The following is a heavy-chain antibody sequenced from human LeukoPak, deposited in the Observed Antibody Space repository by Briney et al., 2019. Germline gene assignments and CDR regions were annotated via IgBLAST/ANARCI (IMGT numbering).Heavy chain of an antibody. J-gene: IGHJ3*02. CDR2: IYYTGST. CDR1: GGSITRSSYY. Sequence: SETLSLTCSVSGGSITRSSYYWGWIRQPPGKGLEWIGSIYYTGSTNYNPSLKSRVTISVDTSKNQFSLKLSSVTAADTAVYYCARHDPYGSGRNDAFDIWGQGTMVTVSS. CDR3: ARHDPYGSGRNDAFDI. V-gene: IGHV4-39*01. D-gene: IGHD3-10*01.